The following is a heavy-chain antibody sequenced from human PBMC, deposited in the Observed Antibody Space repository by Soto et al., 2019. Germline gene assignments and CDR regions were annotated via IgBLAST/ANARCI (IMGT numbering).Heavy chain of an antibody. CDR2: IYPGDSDT. V-gene: IGHV5-51*01. CDR1: GYSFTNYW. J-gene: IGHJ4*02. Sequence: PGESLKISCKGSGYSFTNYWIGWVRQMPGKGLEWMGIIYPGDSDTRYSPSFQGQVTISADRSISTAYLQWSSLKASDTAMYFCARHIFVSGPPEYYYFVYWGQGTPVTV. D-gene: IGHD3-3*01. CDR3: ARHIFVSGPPEYYYFVY.